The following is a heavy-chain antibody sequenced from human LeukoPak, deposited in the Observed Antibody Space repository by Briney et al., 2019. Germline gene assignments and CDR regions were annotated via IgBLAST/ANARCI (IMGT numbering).Heavy chain of an antibody. Sequence: GASVKVSCKASGYTFTGQYLHWVRQAPGQGLEWVGWNTPNSGGTNYAQKFQGRVTMTRDTSISTAYMELSRLRSDDTAVYYCASGSGTYSPDYWGQGTLITVSS. CDR3: ASGSGTYSPDY. J-gene: IGHJ4*02. V-gene: IGHV1-2*02. CDR2: NTPNSGGT. CDR1: GYTFTGQY. D-gene: IGHD3-10*01.